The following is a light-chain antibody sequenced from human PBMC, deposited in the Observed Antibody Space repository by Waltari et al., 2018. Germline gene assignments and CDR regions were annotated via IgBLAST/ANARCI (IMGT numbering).Light chain of an antibody. CDR1: SSDVGGYNY. V-gene: IGLV2-14*01. J-gene: IGLJ3*02. CDR3: SSCTSSSTLV. CDR2: DVS. Sequence: QSALTQPASVSGSPGQSITISCTGTSSDVGGYNYVSWSQQHPGKAPKLMIYDVSKRPSGVANRFSGSKSGNTASLTISGLQAEDEADYYCSSCTSSSTLVFGGGTKLTVL.